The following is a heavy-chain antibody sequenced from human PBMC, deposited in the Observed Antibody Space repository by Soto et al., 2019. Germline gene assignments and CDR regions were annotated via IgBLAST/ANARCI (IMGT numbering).Heavy chain of an antibody. Sequence: GLSLRLSCSPSVFTFSSYGIHWVRQAPGKGLEWVAVISYDGSNKYYADSVKGRFTISRDNSKNTLYLQMNSLRAEDTAVYYCAKDTPFEYWGQGTLVTVSS. CDR2: ISYDGSNK. V-gene: IGHV3-30*18. CDR3: AKDTPFEY. CDR1: VFTFSSYG. J-gene: IGHJ4*02.